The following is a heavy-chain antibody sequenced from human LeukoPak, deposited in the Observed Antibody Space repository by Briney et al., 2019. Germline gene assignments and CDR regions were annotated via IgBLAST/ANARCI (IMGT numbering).Heavy chain of an antibody. Sequence: SETLSLTCTVSGGSISSYYWSWIRQPPGKGLEWTGYIYYSGSTNYNPSLKSRVTISVDTSKNQFSLKLSSVTAADTAVYYCARGNYDILSWGQGTLVTVSS. D-gene: IGHD3-9*01. J-gene: IGHJ5*02. CDR3: ARGNYDILS. CDR1: GGSISSYY. V-gene: IGHV4-59*01. CDR2: IYYSGST.